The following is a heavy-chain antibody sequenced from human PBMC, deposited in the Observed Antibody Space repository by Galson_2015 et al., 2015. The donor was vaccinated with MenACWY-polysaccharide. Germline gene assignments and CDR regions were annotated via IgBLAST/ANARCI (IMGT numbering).Heavy chain of an antibody. Sequence: SLRLSCAASGFTFSSYAMSWVRQAPGKGLEWVSTISGSGGSTYYADSVKGRFTISRDNSKNTLYLQMNSLRAEATAVYYCAKGLSLGVSGTPGDYWGQGTLVTVSS. D-gene: IGHD6-19*01. CDR1: GFTFSSYA. V-gene: IGHV3-23*01. CDR2: ISGSGGST. CDR3: AKGLSLGVSGTPGDY. J-gene: IGHJ4*02.